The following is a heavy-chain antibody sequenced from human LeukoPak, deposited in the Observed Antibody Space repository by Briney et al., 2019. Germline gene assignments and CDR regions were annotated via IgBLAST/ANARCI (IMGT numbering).Heavy chain of an antibody. D-gene: IGHD3-22*01. CDR1: GGSISSYY. J-gene: IGHJ4*02. V-gene: IGHV4-59*12. CDR2: IYYSGST. CDR3: ARGGGDSSAYFDY. Sequence: PSETLSLTCTVSGGSISSYYWSWIRQPPGKGLEWIGYIYYSGSTNYNPSLKSRVTISVDTSKNQFSLKLSSVTAADTAVYYCARGGGDSSAYFDYWGQGTLVTVSS.